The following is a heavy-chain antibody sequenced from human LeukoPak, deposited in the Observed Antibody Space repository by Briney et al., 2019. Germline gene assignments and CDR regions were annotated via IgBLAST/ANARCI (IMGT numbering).Heavy chain of an antibody. Sequence: GGSLRLSCAASGFTFSSYAMTWVRQAPGKGLEWVSGISGSGGSTYYADSVKGRFTISRDNSKNTLYLQMNSLRAEDTAVYYCANAMGDSRGPLEFWGQGTLVTVSS. CDR1: GFTFSSYA. J-gene: IGHJ4*02. CDR2: ISGSGGST. V-gene: IGHV3-23*01. CDR3: ANAMGDSRGPLEF. D-gene: IGHD3-22*01.